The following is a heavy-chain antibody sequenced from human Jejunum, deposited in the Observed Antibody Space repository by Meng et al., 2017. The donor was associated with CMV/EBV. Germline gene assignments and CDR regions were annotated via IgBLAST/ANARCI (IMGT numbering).Heavy chain of an antibody. CDR1: GYTFTDHN. J-gene: IGHJ4*02. CDR2: ISLGNGQT. Sequence: QVNLLQSGAEGKKPGASVKISCKTSGYTFTDHNIGWVRQAPGQGIEWVGWISLGNGQTVYGHKLQGRVTVTTDTSTSTAYMELRSLRSDDTAMYYCARDVWGFDYWGQGTLVTVSS. CDR3: ARDVWGFDY. V-gene: IGHV1-18*04. D-gene: IGHD7-27*01.